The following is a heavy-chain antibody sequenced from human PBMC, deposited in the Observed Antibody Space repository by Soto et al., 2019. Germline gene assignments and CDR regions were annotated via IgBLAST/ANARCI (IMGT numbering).Heavy chain of an antibody. CDR2: ISRSSRNI. CDR3: ARDLKVPGTNSFYYYGMDV. Sequence: EVQLVESGGGLVKPGGSLTLSCAASGFTFSNYTMNWVRQAPGKGLEWVSSISRSSRNIYYADSVKGRFTISRDNAKNALYLHMNSLRAGDTAVYYCARDLKVPGTNSFYYYGMDVWGQGTTVPVSS. J-gene: IGHJ6*02. V-gene: IGHV3-21*01. D-gene: IGHD6-19*01. CDR1: GFTFSNYT.